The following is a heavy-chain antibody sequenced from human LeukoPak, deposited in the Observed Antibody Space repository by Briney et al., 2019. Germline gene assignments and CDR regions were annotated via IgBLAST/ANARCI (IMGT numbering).Heavy chain of an antibody. Sequence: SPTLSLSCAISGDSVSSNNAAWNWNRQSPSRGLEWLGRTYYRSKWHNDYAISLTSRITVNPDTSRNQFSLQLTSVTPEDTAVYFCARGGGYSFGDWRQGTLVTVSS. V-gene: IGHV6-1*01. D-gene: IGHD5-18*01. CDR3: ARGGGYSFGD. J-gene: IGHJ4*02. CDR1: GDSVSSNNAA. CDR2: TYYRSKWHN.